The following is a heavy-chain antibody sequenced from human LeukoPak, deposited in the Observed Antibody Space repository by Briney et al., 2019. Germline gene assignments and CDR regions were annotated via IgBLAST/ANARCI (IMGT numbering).Heavy chain of an antibody. Sequence: GGSLRLSCAASGFTFSSYSMNWVRQAPGKGLEWVSYISRSSSTIFYADSVKGRFTISRDNAKNSLYLQMNSLRAEDTAVYYCARGRPYYFDYWGQGTLVTVSS. J-gene: IGHJ4*02. CDR1: GFTFSSYS. CDR2: ISRSSSTI. CDR3: ARGRPYYFDY. V-gene: IGHV3-48*01.